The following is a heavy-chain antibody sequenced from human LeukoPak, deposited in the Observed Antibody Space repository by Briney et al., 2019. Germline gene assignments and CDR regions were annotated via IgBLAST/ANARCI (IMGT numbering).Heavy chain of an antibody. Sequence: PGGSLRLSCAASGFTLRSYTMNWVRQAPGKGLEWVALVRHDGNDKYYAETVKGRFTISRDNSNNTVYLHMNTLRAEDTAMYYCVKDYGKYQILERATFDFWGQGTLISVSS. V-gene: IGHV3-30*02. CDR2: VRHDGNDK. CDR1: GFTLRSYT. J-gene: IGHJ4*02. CDR3: VKDYGKYQILERATFDF. D-gene: IGHD5-24*01.